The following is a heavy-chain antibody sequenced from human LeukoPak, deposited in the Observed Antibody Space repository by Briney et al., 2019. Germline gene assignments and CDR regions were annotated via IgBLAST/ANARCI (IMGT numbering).Heavy chain of an antibody. CDR1: GFTFSSYA. D-gene: IGHD1-7*01. J-gene: IGHJ4*02. Sequence: PGGSLRLSCAASGFTFSSYAMHWVRQAPGKGLEWVSAISGSGGSTYYADSVKGRFTISRDNSKNTLYLQMNSLRAEDTAVYYCAKDITGTWYFDYWGQGTLVTVSS. CDR2: ISGSGGST. V-gene: IGHV3-23*01. CDR3: AKDITGTWYFDY.